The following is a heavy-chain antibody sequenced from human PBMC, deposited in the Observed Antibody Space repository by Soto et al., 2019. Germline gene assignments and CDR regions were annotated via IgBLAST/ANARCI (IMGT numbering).Heavy chain of an antibody. D-gene: IGHD3-16*01. Sequence: GGSLRLSCAASGFTFSSYGMHWVRQAPGKGLEWVAVIWYDGSNKYYADSVKGRFTISRDNSKNTLYLQMNSLRAEDTAVHYCAKGPAGGDTHRSADYWGQGALVTVSS. V-gene: IGHV3-33*06. CDR1: GFTFSSYG. J-gene: IGHJ4*02. CDR2: IWYDGSNK. CDR3: AKGPAGGDTHRSADY.